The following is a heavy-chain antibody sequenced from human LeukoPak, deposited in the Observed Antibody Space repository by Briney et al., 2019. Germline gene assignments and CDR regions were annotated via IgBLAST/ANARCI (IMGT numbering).Heavy chain of an antibody. CDR3: SSAYGDDLDH. CDR2: ISDDGSSK. Sequence: GGSLRLSCAASGFTFSTYVMHWVRQAPGKGLEWVAFISDDGSSKHYADSVKGRFAISRDNSKNTLSLQMNSLRAEDTAVYYCSSAYGDDLDHWGQGTLVTVSP. D-gene: IGHD4-17*01. CDR1: GFTFSTYV. J-gene: IGHJ4*02. V-gene: IGHV3-30*09.